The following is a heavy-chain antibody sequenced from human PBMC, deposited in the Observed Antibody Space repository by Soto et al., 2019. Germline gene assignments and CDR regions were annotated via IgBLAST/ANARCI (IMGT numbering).Heavy chain of an antibody. CDR2: IYYSGTT. V-gene: IGHV4-30-4*01. J-gene: IGHJ5*02. CDR1: GGSISSGDYY. D-gene: IGHD3-3*01. Sequence: QVQLQESGPGLVKPSQTLSLTCTVSGGSISSGDYYWSWIRQPPGKGLEWLGYIYYSGTTYYNPSLKSRVTMSVDTSKNQFALKLSSVTAADTAVYYCARDRKNYYDFWSGYQPPYTWFDPWGQGTLVTVSS. CDR3: ARDRKNYYDFWSGYQPPYTWFDP.